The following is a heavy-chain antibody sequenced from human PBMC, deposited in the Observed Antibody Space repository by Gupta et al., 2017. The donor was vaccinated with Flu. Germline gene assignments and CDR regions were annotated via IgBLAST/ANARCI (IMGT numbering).Heavy chain of an antibody. D-gene: IGHD3-10*01. Sequence: EVQLVAPRGGQVQPGGSLRLASPASGLASLAPDLPWFRQASGKGLEGVGRMTTKGANYAKTYGASVKGRFTISRDDSKNTAYGQMNSLKIEDTAVYYCTYYRREAGTTKYEYGMDVWGQGTTVTVSS. CDR2: MTTKGANYAK. J-gene: IGHJ6*02. CDR1: GLASLAPD. CDR3: TYYRREAGTTKYEYGMDV. V-gene: IGHV3-73*01.